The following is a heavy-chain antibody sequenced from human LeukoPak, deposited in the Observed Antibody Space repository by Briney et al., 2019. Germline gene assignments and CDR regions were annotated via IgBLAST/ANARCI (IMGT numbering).Heavy chain of an antibody. Sequence: GGSLNISCKASGYSFTNYWIGWVRQMPGKGLGWMGIIYPGDSDTRYSPSFQGQVTISADKSITTAYLYWSSLRASDTAIYYCARHSSRDHRYYFDSWGQGTLVSVSS. CDR3: ARHSSRDHRYYFDS. CDR2: IYPGDSDT. J-gene: IGHJ4*02. V-gene: IGHV5-51*01. CDR1: GYSFTNYW.